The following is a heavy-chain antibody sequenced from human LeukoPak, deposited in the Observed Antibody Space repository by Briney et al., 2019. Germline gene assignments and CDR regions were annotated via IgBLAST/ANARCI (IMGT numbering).Heavy chain of an antibody. D-gene: IGHD3-22*01. CDR2: ISSSGSTI. J-gene: IGHJ3*02. CDR1: GFTFSGYW. CDR3: ARFYYYDSTAFDI. V-gene: IGHV3-48*04. Sequence: GGSLRLSCAASGFTFSGYWMNWVRQAPGKGLEWVSYISSSGSTIYYADSVKGRFTISRDNAKNSLYLQMNSLRAEDTAVYYCARFYYYDSTAFDIWGQGTIVTVSS.